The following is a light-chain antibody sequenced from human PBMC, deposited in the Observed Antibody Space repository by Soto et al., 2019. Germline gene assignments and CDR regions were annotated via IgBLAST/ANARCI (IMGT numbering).Light chain of an antibody. CDR1: RSNIETND. Sequence: QSVLTQPPSASGTPGQRVTISCSGSRSNIETNDVYWYQQLPGTAPKLLIYMSTRRPSGVPDRFSGSKSGASASLVIGGLRSEDELDYYFAAWDDSLNIWVFGGGTKVTVL. CDR3: AAWDDSLNIWV. CDR2: MST. V-gene: IGLV1-47*01. J-gene: IGLJ3*02.